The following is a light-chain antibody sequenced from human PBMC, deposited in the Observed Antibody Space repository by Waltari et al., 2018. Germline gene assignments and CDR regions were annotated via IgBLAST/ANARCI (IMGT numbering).Light chain of an antibody. CDR2: GNA. CDR1: SSNIGAGYN. V-gene: IGLV1-40*01. CDR3: QSYDRSLDGWV. J-gene: IGLJ3*02. Sequence: QSVLTQPPSVSGAPGQRVTISCAGSSSNIGAGYNVHWYQQLPGTAPKLLIYGNANRPSGVPDRFAGSKSGTSASLAITGLQAEDEADYYCQSYDRSLDGWVFGGGTKLTVL.